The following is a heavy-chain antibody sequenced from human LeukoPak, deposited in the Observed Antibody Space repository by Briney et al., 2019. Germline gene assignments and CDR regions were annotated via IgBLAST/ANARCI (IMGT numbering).Heavy chain of an antibody. CDR1: GYTFTGYY. CDR3: AREVYDRSGYYVR. V-gene: IGHV1-2*06. J-gene: IGHJ4*02. D-gene: IGHD3-22*01. CDR2: INPNSGGT. Sequence: EASVKVSCKASGYTFTGYYMHWVRQAPGQGLEWMGRINPNSGGTNYAQKFQGRVTMTRDTSISTAYMELSRLRSDDTAVYYCAREVYDRSGYYVRWGQGTLVTVSS.